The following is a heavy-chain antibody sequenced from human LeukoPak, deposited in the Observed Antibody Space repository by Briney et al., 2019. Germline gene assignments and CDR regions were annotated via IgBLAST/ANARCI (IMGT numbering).Heavy chain of an antibody. D-gene: IGHD6-6*01. CDR2: IYYSGST. Sequence: PSETLSLTCTVSGGSISSSSYYWGWIRQPPGKGLEWIGGIYYSGSTYYNPSLKSRVTISVDTSKNQFSLKLSSVTAADTAVYYCAGRMYSSSSRLNFDYWGQGTLVTVSS. V-gene: IGHV4-39*01. CDR1: GGSISSSSYY. CDR3: AGRMYSSSSRLNFDY. J-gene: IGHJ4*02.